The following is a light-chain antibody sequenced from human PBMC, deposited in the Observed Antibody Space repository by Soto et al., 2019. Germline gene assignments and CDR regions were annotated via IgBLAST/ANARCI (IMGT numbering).Light chain of an antibody. J-gene: IGKJ5*01. CDR1: QSVSSSY. Sequence: ALAQSPGTRSLSPGGGATLACSASQSVSSSYLAWYQQKPGQAPRLLIVGSFARATGIPARFSGSGSGSEFTLTIGGLQSEDFAVYYCQQRSSWPFTFGQGTRLEIK. CDR3: QQRSSWPFT. CDR2: GSF. V-gene: IGKV3D-20*02.